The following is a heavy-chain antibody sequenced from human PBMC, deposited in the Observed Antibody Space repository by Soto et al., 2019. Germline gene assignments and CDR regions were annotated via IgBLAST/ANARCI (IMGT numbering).Heavy chain of an antibody. CDR2: IYYSGST. V-gene: IGHV4-61*01. CDR1: GGSVSSGSYY. J-gene: IGHJ6*02. CDR3: ARDSSGWPRGDYYGMDV. D-gene: IGHD6-19*01. Sequence: PSETLSLTCTVSGGSVSSGSYYWSWIRQPPGKGLEWIGYIYYSGSTNYNPSLKSRVTISVDTSKNQFSLKLSSVTAADTAVYYCARDSSGWPRGDYYGMDVWGQGTTVTVSS.